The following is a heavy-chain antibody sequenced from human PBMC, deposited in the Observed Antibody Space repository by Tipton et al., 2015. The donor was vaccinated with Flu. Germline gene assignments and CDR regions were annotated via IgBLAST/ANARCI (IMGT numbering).Heavy chain of an antibody. CDR2: IGGRDTVI. Sequence: SLRLSCAASGFTFNTFSMNWVRQAPGKGLEWVSYIGGRDTVINYSDSVRGRFTISRDNAENSLYLQMNSLRVVDTAMYYCVRAMHVWGKGTTVTVSS. CDR3: VRAMHV. V-gene: IGHV3-48*04. J-gene: IGHJ6*03. CDR1: GFTFNTFS.